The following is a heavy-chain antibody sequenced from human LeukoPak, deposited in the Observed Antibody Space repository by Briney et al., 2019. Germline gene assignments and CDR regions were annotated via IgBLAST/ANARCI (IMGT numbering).Heavy chain of an antibody. D-gene: IGHD5-18*01. CDR3: ARHLSGITGYTYGRGIDY. CDR1: GFTFSSYW. J-gene: IGHJ4*02. V-gene: IGHV3-7*01. Sequence: GGSLRLSCAAAGFTFSSYWMSWVRQAPGKGLEWVANIKQDGSEKYYVDSVKGRFTISRDNAKNSLYLQMNSLRAEDTAVYYCARHLSGITGYTYGRGIDYWGQGTLVTVSS. CDR2: IKQDGSEK.